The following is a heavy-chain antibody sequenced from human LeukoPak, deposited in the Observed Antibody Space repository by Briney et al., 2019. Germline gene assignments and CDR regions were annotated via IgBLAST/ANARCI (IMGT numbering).Heavy chain of an antibody. CDR2: IIPIFGTA. D-gene: IGHD3-22*01. CDR1: GGTFSSYA. CDR3: AREMAYDSSGYYYDY. J-gene: IGHJ4*02. Sequence: ASVTVSCTASGGTFSSYAISWVRQAPGQGLEWMGGIIPIFGTANYAQKFQGRVTITADESTSTAYMELSSLRSEDTAVYYCAREMAYDSSGYYYDYWGQGTLVTVSS. V-gene: IGHV1-69*01.